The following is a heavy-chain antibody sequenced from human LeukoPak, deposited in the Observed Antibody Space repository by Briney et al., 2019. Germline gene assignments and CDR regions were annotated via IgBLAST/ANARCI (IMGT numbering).Heavy chain of an antibody. D-gene: IGHD3-3*01. CDR1: GYSFTSYW. V-gene: IGHV5-51*01. CDR3: ARPQYDFWSGPTYYFDY. J-gene: IGHJ4*02. CDR2: IYPGDSET. Sequence: GESRKISCKGSGYSFTSYWIGWVRQMPGKGLEWMGIIYPGDSETKYSPSFQGQVTFSADKSISTAYLQWSSLNASDTAMYYCARPQYDFWSGPTYYFDYWGQGTLVTVSS.